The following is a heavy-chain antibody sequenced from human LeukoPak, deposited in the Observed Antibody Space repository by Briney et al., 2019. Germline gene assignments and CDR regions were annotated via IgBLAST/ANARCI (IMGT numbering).Heavy chain of an antibody. Sequence: SETLSLTCAVYGGSFSGYYWSWIRQPPGKGLEWIGEINHSGSTNYNPSLKSRVTISVDTSKNQFSLKLSSVTAADTAVYYCARGGYSGYWYYFDYWGQGTLVTVSS. CDR3: ARGGYSGYWYYFDY. CDR1: GGSFSGYY. D-gene: IGHD5-12*01. CDR2: INHSGST. J-gene: IGHJ4*02. V-gene: IGHV4-34*01.